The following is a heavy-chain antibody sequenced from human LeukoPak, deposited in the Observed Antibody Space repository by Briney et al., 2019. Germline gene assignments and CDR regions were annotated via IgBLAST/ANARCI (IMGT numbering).Heavy chain of an antibody. CDR2: ISGSGDST. CDR3: ARIGVEMATTDAFDI. Sequence: GGSLRLSCAASGFTFSTYAVNWVRQAPGKGLEWVSTISGSGDSTYYADSVKGRFTISRDNSKDTLYLQMSSVRVDDTAVYYCARIGVEMATTDAFDIWGQGTMVTVSS. CDR1: GFTFSTYA. J-gene: IGHJ3*02. D-gene: IGHD5-12*01. V-gene: IGHV3-23*01.